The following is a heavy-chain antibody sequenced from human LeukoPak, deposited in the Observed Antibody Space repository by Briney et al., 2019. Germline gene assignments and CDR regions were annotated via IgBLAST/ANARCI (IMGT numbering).Heavy chain of an antibody. CDR1: GFTFSSNY. J-gene: IGHJ6*02. Sequence: GGSLRLSCAASGFTFSSNYMSWVRQAPGKGLEWVSVIYSGGSTYYADSVKGRFTISRDNSKNTLYLQMNSLRAEDTAVYYCARETPPYYYYGMDVWGQGTTVTVSS. CDR3: ARETPPYYYYGMDV. V-gene: IGHV3-66*01. CDR2: IYSGGST.